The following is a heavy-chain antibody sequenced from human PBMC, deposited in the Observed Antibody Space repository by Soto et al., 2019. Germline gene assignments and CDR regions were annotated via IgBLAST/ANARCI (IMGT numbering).Heavy chain of an antibody. Sequence: SVKVSCKASGGTFSSYTISWVRQAPGQGLEWMGRIIPILGIANYAQKFQGRVTITADKSTSTAYMELSSLRSEDTAVYYCARDISGYSGYAWGQGTLVTVSS. CDR2: IIPILGIA. V-gene: IGHV1-69*04. J-gene: IGHJ5*02. CDR1: GGTFSSYT. CDR3: ARDISGYSGYA. D-gene: IGHD5-12*01.